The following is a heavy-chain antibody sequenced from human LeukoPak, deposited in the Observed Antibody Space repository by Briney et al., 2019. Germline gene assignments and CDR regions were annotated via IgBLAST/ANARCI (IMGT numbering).Heavy chain of an antibody. J-gene: IGHJ3*02. CDR1: GDSVSSNSAA. D-gene: IGHD1-14*01. V-gene: IGHV6-1*01. CDR3: ARGDRAFDI. Sequence: SQTLSLTCAISGDSVSSNSAAWNWIRQSPSRGLEWLGRTYYRTKWNINYAVSVKSRITIKSDTSKNQFSLQLNSVTPEDTAVYYCARGDRAFDIWGLGTMVTVSS. CDR2: TYYRTKWNI.